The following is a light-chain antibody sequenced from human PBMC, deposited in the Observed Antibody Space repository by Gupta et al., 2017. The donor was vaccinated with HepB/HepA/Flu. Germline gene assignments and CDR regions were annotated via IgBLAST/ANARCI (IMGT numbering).Light chain of an antibody. J-gene: IGLJ1*01. CDR2: YNT. CDR3: QVWENGNDHYV. CDR1: NIGSKS. V-gene: IGLV3-21*01. Sequence: SYVLTQPPSVSVAPGTTARITCGGNNIGSKSVHWYQQKSGQAPVVVIYYNTDRPSGIPERFSGSNSGDTATLTISRVEAGDEADYYCQVWENGNDHYVFGTGTKVTVL.